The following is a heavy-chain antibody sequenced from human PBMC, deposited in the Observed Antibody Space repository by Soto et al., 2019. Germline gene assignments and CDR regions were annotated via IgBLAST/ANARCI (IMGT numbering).Heavy chain of an antibody. CDR1: GGSISSYY. CDR2: IYYSGST. J-gene: IGHJ3*02. CDR3: ARRYGGAFDI. V-gene: IGHV4-59*08. D-gene: IGHD4-17*01. Sequence: QVQLQESGPGLVKPSETLSLTCTVSGGSISSYYWSWIRQPPGKGLEWIGYIYYSGSTNYNPSLKSRVTISVDTSNNQCSLRLSSVTAADTAVYYCARRYGGAFDIWGQGTMVTVSS.